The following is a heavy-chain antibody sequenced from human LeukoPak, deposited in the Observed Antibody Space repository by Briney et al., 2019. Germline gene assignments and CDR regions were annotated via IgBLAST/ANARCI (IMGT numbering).Heavy chain of an antibody. CDR3: ARERMAGPDYYYYGMDV. CDR1: GGSISPYY. J-gene: IGHJ6*02. Sequence: SETLSLTCTVSGGSISPYYWSWIRQPPGKGLEWIGHIYYFGNTNYNPSLKSRVSISVDTSKNQFSLKLNSVTAADTAVYFCARERMAGPDYYYYGMDVWGQGTTVTVSS. CDR2: IYYFGNT. V-gene: IGHV4-59*01. D-gene: IGHD6-19*01.